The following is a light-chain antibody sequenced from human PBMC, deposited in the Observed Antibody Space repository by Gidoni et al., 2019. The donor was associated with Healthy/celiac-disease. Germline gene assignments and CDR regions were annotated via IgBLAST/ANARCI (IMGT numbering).Light chain of an antibody. V-gene: IGKV3-11*01. Sequence: EIVLTQSPGTLSLSPGERATLSCRASQSVSSYLAWYQQKPGQAPRLLIYDASNRATGIPARFSGSGSGTDFTLTISSLEPEDFAVYYCQQRRSWPPLTFGGGTKVEIK. CDR1: QSVSSY. CDR2: DAS. CDR3: QQRRSWPPLT. J-gene: IGKJ4*01.